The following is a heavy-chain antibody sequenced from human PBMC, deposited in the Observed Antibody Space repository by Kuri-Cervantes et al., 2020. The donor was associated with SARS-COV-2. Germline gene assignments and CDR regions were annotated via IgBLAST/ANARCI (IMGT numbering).Heavy chain of an antibody. CDR2: INHSGST. J-gene: IGHJ5*02. CDR3: ARAPRYIVVVPAGGNWFDP. Sequence: SETLSLTCAVYGGSFSGYYRSWIRQPPGKGLEWIGEINHSGSTNNNPSLKSRVTISVDTSKNQFSLKLSSVTAADTAVYYCARAPRYIVVVPAGGNWFDPWGQGTLVTVSS. V-gene: IGHV4-34*01. D-gene: IGHD2-2*01. CDR1: GGSFSGYY.